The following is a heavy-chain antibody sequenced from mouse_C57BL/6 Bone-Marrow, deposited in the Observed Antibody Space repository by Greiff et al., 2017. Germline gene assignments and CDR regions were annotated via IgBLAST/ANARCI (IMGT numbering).Heavy chain of an antibody. CDR1: GFTFSDYY. V-gene: IGHV5-16*01. Sequence: EVKLVESEGGLVQPGSSMKLSCTASGFTFSDYYMAWVRQVPEKGLEWVANINYDGSSTYYLDSLKSRFIISRDNAKNILYLQMSSLKSEDTATXYCARWLLRDYAMDYWGQGTSVTVSS. D-gene: IGHD2-3*01. CDR3: ARWLLRDYAMDY. CDR2: INYDGSST. J-gene: IGHJ4*01.